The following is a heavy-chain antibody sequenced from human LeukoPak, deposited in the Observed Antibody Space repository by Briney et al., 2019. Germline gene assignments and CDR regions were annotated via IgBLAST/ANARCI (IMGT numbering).Heavy chain of an antibody. CDR2: FDPEDGET. CDR1: GYTLTELS. D-gene: IGHD3-22*01. J-gene: IGHJ4*02. CDR3: ATTYYYDSSGYYLDY. Sequence: ASVKVSCKVSGYTLTELSMHWVRQAPGKGLEWMGGFDPEDGETIYAQKFQGRVTMTEDTSTDTAYMELSSLRSEDTAVYCCATTYYYDSSGYYLDYWGQGTLVTVSS. V-gene: IGHV1-24*01.